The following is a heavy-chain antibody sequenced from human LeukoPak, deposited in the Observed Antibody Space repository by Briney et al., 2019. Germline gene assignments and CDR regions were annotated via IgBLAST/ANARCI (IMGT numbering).Heavy chain of an antibody. V-gene: IGHV1-46*01. CDR3: ARVSANRGYDFFWLPFDY. CDR1: GYTFTSYY. CDR2: INPSGGST. D-gene: IGHD5-12*01. Sequence: GAAVKVSCKASGYTFTSYYMHWVRQAPGQGLEWMGIINPSGGSTSYAQKFQGRVTMTRDMSTSTVYMELSSLRSEDTAVYYCARVSANRGYDFFWLPFDYWGQGTLVTVSS. J-gene: IGHJ4*02.